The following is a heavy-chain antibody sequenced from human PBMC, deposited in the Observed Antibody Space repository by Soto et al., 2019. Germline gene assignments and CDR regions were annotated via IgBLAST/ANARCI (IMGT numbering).Heavy chain of an antibody. V-gene: IGHV1-69*01. CDR3: ARAANRNNRLRVLAGVEEDV. CDR1: GGTFSSYA. CDR2: IIPIFGTA. Sequence: QVQLVQSGAEVKKPGSSVKVSCKASGGTFSSYAISWVRQAPGQGLEWMGGIIPIFGTANYAQKFQGRVKITADESTSTAYMELSSLRSEDTAVYYCARAANRNNRLRVLAGVEEDVCGQGTTVTVSS. J-gene: IGHJ6*02. D-gene: IGHD3-3*01.